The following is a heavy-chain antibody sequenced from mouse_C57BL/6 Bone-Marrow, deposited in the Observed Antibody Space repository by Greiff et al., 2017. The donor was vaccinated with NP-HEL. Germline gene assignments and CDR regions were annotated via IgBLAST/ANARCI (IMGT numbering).Heavy chain of an antibody. CDR2: IWSGGST. V-gene: IGHV2-2*01. J-gene: IGHJ4*01. Sequence: QVQLKESGPGLVQPSQSLSITCTVSGFSLTSYGVHWVRQSPGTGLEWLGVIWSGGSTDYNAAFISRLSISKDNSKSHVFFKMNSLQADDTAIYYCARKGNLYAMDYWGQGTSVTVSS. D-gene: IGHD2-1*01. CDR3: ARKGNLYAMDY. CDR1: GFSLTSYG.